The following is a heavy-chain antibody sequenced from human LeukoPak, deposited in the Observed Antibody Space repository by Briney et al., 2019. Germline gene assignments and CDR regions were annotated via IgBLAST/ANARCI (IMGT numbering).Heavy chain of an antibody. V-gene: IGHV5-51*01. CDR1: GYSFTSYL. CDR3: ARPRLAYCGGDCYSGYDY. J-gene: IGHJ4*02. Sequence: GESLMISCKGSGYSFTSYLIGWVRQMPGKGLEWMGIIYPGDSDTRYSPSFQGQVTISADKSISTAYLQWSSLKASDTAMYYCARPRLAYCGGDCYSGYDYWGQGTLVTVSS. CDR2: IYPGDSDT. D-gene: IGHD2-21*02.